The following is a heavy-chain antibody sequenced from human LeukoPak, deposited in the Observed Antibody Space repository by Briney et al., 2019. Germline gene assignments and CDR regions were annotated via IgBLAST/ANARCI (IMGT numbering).Heavy chain of an antibody. V-gene: IGHV4-34*01. D-gene: IGHD6-6*01. Sequence: PSETLSLTCAVYGGSFSGYYWSWIRQPPGKGLEWIGEINHSGSTNYNPSLKSRVTISVDTSKNQFSLKLSSVTAADTAVYYCARGHEYSSSSGGFDYWGQGTLVTVSS. J-gene: IGHJ4*02. CDR1: GGSFSGYY. CDR3: ARGHEYSSSSGGFDY. CDR2: INHSGST.